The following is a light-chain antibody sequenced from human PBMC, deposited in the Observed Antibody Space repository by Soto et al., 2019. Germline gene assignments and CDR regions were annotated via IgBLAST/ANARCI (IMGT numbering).Light chain of an antibody. CDR1: SSNIGDNY. Sequence: QSVLTQPPSVSAAPGQKVTISCSGSSSNIGDNYLSWYQQFPGTAPKLLIYDNNKRPSGIPDRFSGSKSGTSATLGITGLQTGDEADYYCGTWDSSLSAWVFGGGTKLTVL. CDR2: DNN. V-gene: IGLV1-51*01. J-gene: IGLJ3*02. CDR3: GTWDSSLSAWV.